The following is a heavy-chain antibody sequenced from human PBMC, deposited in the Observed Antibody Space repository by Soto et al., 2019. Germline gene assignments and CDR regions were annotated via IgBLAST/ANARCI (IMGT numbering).Heavy chain of an antibody. Sequence: QVQLVESGGGVVQPGRSLRLSCAASGFTFSSYAMHWVRQAPGKGLEWGAVISYDGSNKYYADSVKGRFTISRDNSKNTLYLQMNSLRAEDTAVYYCARDSIDAFDIWGQGTMVTVSS. CDR2: ISYDGSNK. D-gene: IGHD2-2*01. CDR3: ARDSIDAFDI. CDR1: GFTFSSYA. V-gene: IGHV3-30-3*01. J-gene: IGHJ3*02.